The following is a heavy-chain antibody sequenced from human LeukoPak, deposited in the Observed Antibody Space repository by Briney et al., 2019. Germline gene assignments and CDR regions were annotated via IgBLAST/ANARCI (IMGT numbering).Heavy chain of an antibody. CDR2: ISWNSGSI. D-gene: IGHD4-23*01. J-gene: IGHJ4*02. Sequence: GGSLRLSCAVSGFTFSHAWMSWVRQAPGKGLEWVSGISWNSGSIGYADSVKGRFTISRDNAKNSLYLQMNSLRAEDMALYYCAKASFYGGNLDYWGQGTLVTVSS. CDR1: GFTFSHAW. V-gene: IGHV3-9*03. CDR3: AKASFYGGNLDY.